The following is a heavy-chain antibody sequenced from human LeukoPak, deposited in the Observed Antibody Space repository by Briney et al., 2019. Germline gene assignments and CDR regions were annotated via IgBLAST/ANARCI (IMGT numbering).Heavy chain of an antibody. J-gene: IGHJ4*02. CDR1: EFSFSSYV. Sequence: GGSLRLSCAASEFSFSSYVMSWVRQAPGKGLEWVSSITGSGISTNYADSVKGRFTISSDNSKNTLYLQMNSLRAEDTAVYYCAKDDGSGSYTKYYFDFWGQGTLVTVSS. D-gene: IGHD3-10*01. CDR3: AKDDGSGSYTKYYFDF. CDR2: ITGSGIST. V-gene: IGHV3-23*01.